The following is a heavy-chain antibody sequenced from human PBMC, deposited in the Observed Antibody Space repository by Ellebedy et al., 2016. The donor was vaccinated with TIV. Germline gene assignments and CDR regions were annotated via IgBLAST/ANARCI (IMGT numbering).Heavy chain of an antibody. CDR3: AKDGMPENPFDY. Sequence: GESLKISXAASGFTFSSYAIHWVRQAPGKGLEWVAAISFDGSNKYYADPVKGRFTISRDNSKNTLYLQMNSLRAEDTAVYYCAKDGMPENPFDYWGQGTLVTVSS. CDR2: ISFDGSNK. D-gene: IGHD2-2*01. J-gene: IGHJ4*02. CDR1: GFTFSSYA. V-gene: IGHV3-30-3*01.